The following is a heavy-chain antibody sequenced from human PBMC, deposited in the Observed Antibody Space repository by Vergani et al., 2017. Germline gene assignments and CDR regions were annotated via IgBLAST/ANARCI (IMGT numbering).Heavy chain of an antibody. J-gene: IGHJ4*02. CDR3: ARSRPYCTSGSCPAI. D-gene: IGHD2-15*01. V-gene: IGHV4-61*02. CDR1: GESIRSGSHN. CDR2: IHTGGST. Sequence: QVKLQESGPGLLKPSQTLSLTCTVSGESIRSGSHNWSWIRQPAGKGPEWIGHIHTGGSTDLNPSFKSRVSISVDTSKSQFSLKLNSVTVADTAVYYCARSRPYCTSGSCPAIWGQGTLVTVSS.